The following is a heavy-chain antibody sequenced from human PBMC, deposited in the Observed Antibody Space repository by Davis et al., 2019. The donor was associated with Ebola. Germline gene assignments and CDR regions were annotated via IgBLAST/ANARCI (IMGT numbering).Heavy chain of an antibody. CDR3: ARSTWMGATPLDY. J-gene: IGHJ4*02. CDR1: GFTFSDYY. Sequence: PGGSLRLSCATSGFTFSDYYMSWIRQAPGKGLEWIAYIGPSGNSFYCADSVKGRFTVSRDNSKNTVYLEMNGLRPEDTALYYCARSTWMGATPLDYWGQGTLLTVSS. V-gene: IGHV3-11*04. CDR2: IGPSGNSF. D-gene: IGHD1-26*01.